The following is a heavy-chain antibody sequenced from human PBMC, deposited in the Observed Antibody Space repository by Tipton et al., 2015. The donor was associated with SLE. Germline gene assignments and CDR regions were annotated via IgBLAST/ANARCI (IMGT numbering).Heavy chain of an antibody. V-gene: IGHV4-59*01. CDR1: GGSISSYY. CDR3: ARETTGDTYYYYGMDV. J-gene: IGHJ6*02. Sequence: LRLSCTVSGGSISSYYWSWIRQPPGKGLEWIGYIYYSGSTNYNPSLKSRVTISVDTSKNQFSLNLSSVTAADPAVYYCARETTGDTYYYYGMDVWGQGTTFTVSS. CDR2: IYYSGST. D-gene: IGHD7-27*01.